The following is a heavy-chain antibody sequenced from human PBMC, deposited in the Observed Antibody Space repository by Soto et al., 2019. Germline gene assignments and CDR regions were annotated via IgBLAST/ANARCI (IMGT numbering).Heavy chain of an antibody. J-gene: IGHJ5*02. CDR1: GFTFSSYA. D-gene: IGHD2-15*01. V-gene: IGHV3-23*01. Sequence: QTGGSLRLSCAASGFTFSSYAMSWVRQAPGKGLEWASGISGSGGTTYYADSVRGRFTISRDNSKNTLYLQMDSLRAEDTAIYYCASQRAFVVVAAADLWGQGSLVTVSS. CDR3: ASQRAFVVVAAADL. CDR2: ISGSGGTT.